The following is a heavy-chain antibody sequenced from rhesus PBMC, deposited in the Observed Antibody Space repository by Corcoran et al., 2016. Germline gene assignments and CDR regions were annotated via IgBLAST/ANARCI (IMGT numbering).Heavy chain of an antibody. J-gene: IGHJ4*01. CDR3: GAAAY. D-gene: IGHD6-25*01. CDR2: ISAGGTT. V-gene: IGHV3-103*01. CDR1: GFTFSSFT. Sequence: EVQLVESGGGLATPGGSLRLSCAASGFTFSSFTMHWVRQPPGKGLEWGSAISAGGTTYYADSVRGRFTISRDNSKNTLSLQMNSLTPEDTAVYSCGAAAYWGQGVLVTVSS.